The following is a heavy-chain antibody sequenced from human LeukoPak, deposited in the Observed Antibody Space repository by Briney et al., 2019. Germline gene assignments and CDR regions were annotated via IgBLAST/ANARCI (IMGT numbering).Heavy chain of an antibody. CDR3: ARGGGDIPIDY. CDR2: IKQDGSEK. J-gene: IGHJ4*02. CDR1: GFTFSSYW. D-gene: IGHD2-21*02. Sequence: PGGPLRLSCAASGFTFSSYWMSWVRQTPGKGLEWVANIKQDGSEKYYVDSVKGRFTISRDNAKNSLYLQMNSLRAEDTALYYCARGGGDIPIDYWGQGTLVAVSS. V-gene: IGHV3-7*02.